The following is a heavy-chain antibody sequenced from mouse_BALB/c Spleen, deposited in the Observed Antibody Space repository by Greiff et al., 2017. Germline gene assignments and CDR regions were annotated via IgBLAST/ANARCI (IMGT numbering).Heavy chain of an antibody. V-gene: IGHV5-17*02. CDR3: ARSGDLRASWFAY. J-gene: IGHJ3*01. CDR1: GFTFSSFG. D-gene: IGHD3-2*02. CDR2: ISSGSSTI. Sequence: EVKLMESGGGLVQPGGSRKLSCAASGFTFSSFGMHWVRQAPEKGLEWVAYISSGSSTIYYADTVKGRFTISRDNPKNTLFLQMTSLRSEDTAMYYCARSGDLRASWFAYWGQGTLVTVSA.